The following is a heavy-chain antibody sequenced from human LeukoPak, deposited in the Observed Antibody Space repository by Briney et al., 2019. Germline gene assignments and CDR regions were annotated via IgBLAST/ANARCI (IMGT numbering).Heavy chain of an antibody. Sequence: GRSLRLSCAASGFTVDDYAMHWVRQAPGKGLEWVSGIYWKSGGVGYADSVEGRFTASRDKAKSSLYLQMNSLRPEDTAFYYCGKDLRPGGLDSWGQGTLVTVSS. CDR1: GFTVDDYA. J-gene: IGHJ5*01. V-gene: IGHV3-9*01. CDR2: IYWKSGGV. CDR3: GKDLRPGGLDS.